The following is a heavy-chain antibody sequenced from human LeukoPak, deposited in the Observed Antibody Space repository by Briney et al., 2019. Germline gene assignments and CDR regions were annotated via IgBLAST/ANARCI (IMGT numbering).Heavy chain of an antibody. CDR1: GDSVSSSSAA. J-gene: IGHJ6*02. CDR3: ARDLYGDYTNYYYYGMDV. V-gene: IGHV6-1*01. D-gene: IGHD4-17*01. CDR2: TYYRSKWYN. Sequence: SQTLSLTCAISGDSVSSSSAAWNWIRQSPSRGLEWLGRTYYRSKWYNDYAVPVKSRITINPDTSKNQFSLQLNSVTPEDTAVYYCARDLYGDYTNYYYYGMDVWGQGTTVTVSS.